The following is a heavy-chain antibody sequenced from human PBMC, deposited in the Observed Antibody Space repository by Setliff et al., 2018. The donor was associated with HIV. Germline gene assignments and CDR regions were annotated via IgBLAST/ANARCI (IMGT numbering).Heavy chain of an antibody. CDR1: GYTFTSYG. J-gene: IGHJ5*02. CDR2: ISAYNGNT. Sequence: ASVKVSCKASGYTFTSYGISWVRQAPGQGLEWMGWISAYNGNTNHAQKLQGRVTMTTDTSTSTAYMELRSLRSDDTAVYYCARDFVEGIAVTDWFDPWGQGTLVTVSS. D-gene: IGHD6-19*01. CDR3: ARDFVEGIAVTDWFDP. V-gene: IGHV1-18*01.